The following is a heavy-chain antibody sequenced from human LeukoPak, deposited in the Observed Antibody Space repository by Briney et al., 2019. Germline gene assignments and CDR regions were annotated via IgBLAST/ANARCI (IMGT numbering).Heavy chain of an antibody. D-gene: IGHD3-22*01. CDR2: ISHDGTT. J-gene: IGHJ4*02. Sequence: SETLSLTCGVSGGSIDITNYWSWARQAPGKGLEWIGEISHDGTTNHNPSLRSRVAMSLDRANNQFSLSLTSVTAADTAVYYCTREDRPFCPFAYWGQGVLVTVSS. CDR1: GGSIDITNY. CDR3: TREDRPFCPFAY. V-gene: IGHV4-4*02.